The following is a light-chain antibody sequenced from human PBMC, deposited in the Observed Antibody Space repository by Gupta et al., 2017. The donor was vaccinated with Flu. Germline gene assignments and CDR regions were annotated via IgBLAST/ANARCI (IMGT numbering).Light chain of an antibody. J-gene: IGLJ3*02. CDR3: TSFTSTNTWV. V-gene: IGLV2-14*01. CDR1: GGGYDY. Sequence: GGGYDYVSWFQQHPGKAPKLMIYEVSNRPSGVSSRFSGSKSGNAASLTISGLQAEDEADYYCTSFTSTNTWVFGGGTKLTVL. CDR2: EVS.